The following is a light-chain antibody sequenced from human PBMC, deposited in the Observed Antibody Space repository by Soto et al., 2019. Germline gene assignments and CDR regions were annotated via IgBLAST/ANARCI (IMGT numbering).Light chain of an antibody. Sequence: EIVLTQSPATLSLSPGERATLSCRASQSVSSYLAWYQQKPGQAPRLLIYDASNRATGIPARFSGSGSGTDFTLTISSLEPEDFAVHYCQQRSNWRGTFGQGTKLEIK. V-gene: IGKV3-11*01. CDR3: QQRSNWRGT. CDR2: DAS. CDR1: QSVSSY. J-gene: IGKJ2*01.